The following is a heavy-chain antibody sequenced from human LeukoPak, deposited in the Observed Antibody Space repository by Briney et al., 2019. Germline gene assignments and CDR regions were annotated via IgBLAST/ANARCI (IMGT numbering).Heavy chain of an antibody. D-gene: IGHD3-3*01. Sequence: GGSLRLSCAASGFTFSDYYISWIREAPGEGLGWVSCISISGSTIYYADSVKGRFTISRDNAKNPLYLQMNSLRAEDTAVYYCARDKLPYYDLWSGPAGGMDVWGQRTTVTVSS. V-gene: IGHV3-11*01. J-gene: IGHJ6*02. CDR3: ARDKLPYYDLWSGPAGGMDV. CDR2: ISISGSTI. CDR1: GFTFSDYY.